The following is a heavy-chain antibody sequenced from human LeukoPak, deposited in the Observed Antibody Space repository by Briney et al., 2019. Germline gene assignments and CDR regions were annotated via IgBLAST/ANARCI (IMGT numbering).Heavy chain of an antibody. CDR2: IMSDGRST. J-gene: IGHJ4*02. Sequence: PGGSLRLSCAASGFTFTTYGMHWVRQAPGKGLVWVSRIMSDGRSTYADSVKGRFTISRDTAKNTLYLQMNSLRAEDTAVYYCARAGDWNGVDYFDYWGQGTLVTVSS. CDR3: ARAGDWNGVDYFDY. CDR1: GFTFTTYG. V-gene: IGHV3-74*01. D-gene: IGHD1-1*01.